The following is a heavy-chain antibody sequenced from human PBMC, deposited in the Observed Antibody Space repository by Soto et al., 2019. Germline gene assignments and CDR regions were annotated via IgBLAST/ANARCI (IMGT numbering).Heavy chain of an antibody. J-gene: IGHJ4*02. D-gene: IGHD6-19*01. CDR3: AKDTSQMAAIGLLDY. Sequence: GGSLRLSCATSGFTFSSYAMVWVRQAAEKGLEWVASISNNGDTAYYADSVKGRFTISRDNSENTLYLQMNSLRAEDTAVYYCAKDTSQMAAIGLLDYWSQGTQVTVSS. V-gene: IGHV3-23*01. CDR2: ISNNGDTA. CDR1: GFTFSSYA.